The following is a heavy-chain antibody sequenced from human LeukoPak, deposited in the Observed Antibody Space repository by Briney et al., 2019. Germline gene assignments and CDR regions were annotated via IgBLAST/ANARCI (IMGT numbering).Heavy chain of an antibody. J-gene: IGHJ3*02. CDR3: ARVRNYDILTGQGDDAFDI. CDR1: GGTFSSYA. CDR2: IIPIFGTA. D-gene: IGHD3-9*01. V-gene: IGHV1-69*13. Sequence: ASVKVSCTASGGTFSSYAISWVRQAPGQGLEWMGGIIPIFGTANYAQKFQGRVTITADESTSTAYMELSNLRSEDTAVYYCARVRNYDILTGQGDDAFDIWGQGTMVTVSS.